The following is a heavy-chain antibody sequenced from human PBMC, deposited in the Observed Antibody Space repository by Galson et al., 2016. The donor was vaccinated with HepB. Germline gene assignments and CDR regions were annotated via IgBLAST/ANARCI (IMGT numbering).Heavy chain of an antibody. J-gene: IGHJ4*02. Sequence: SVKVSCKASGYTFSNYGINWVRQAPGQGLEWMGWISAFNGNTDYAQNFQDRVTMTTDTSTSTAYMELRSLRSDDTAVYYCASPTYGTIYYFDSWGQGTLVTVSS. CDR3: ASPTYGTIYYFDS. CDR2: ISAFNGNT. V-gene: IGHV1-18*01. D-gene: IGHD4-17*01. CDR1: GYTFSNYG.